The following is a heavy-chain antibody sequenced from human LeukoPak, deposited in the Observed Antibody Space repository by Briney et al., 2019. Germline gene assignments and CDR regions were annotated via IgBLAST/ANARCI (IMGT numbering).Heavy chain of an antibody. V-gene: IGHV4-4*07. J-gene: IGHJ4*02. D-gene: IGHD2-2*01. Sequence: SETLSLTCTVSGGSISSYYWSWIRQPAGKGLEWIGRIHTSGSTDYNPSFKSRVTMSVDTSKNQFSLKVRSVTAADTAVYYCARDQLLSYYFDYWGQGTLVTVSS. CDR3: ARDQLLSYYFDY. CDR2: IHTSGST. CDR1: GGSISSYY.